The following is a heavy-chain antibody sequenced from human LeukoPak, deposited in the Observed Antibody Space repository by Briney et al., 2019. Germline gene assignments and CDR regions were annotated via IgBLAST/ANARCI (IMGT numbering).Heavy chain of an antibody. CDR3: ASGGVEMATTIDY. J-gene: IGHJ4*02. CDR2: IKQDGSKK. CDR1: GFTFSSYW. Sequence: GGSLRLSCAASGFTFSSYWMSWVRQAPGKGLEWVANIKQDGSKKYYVDSVKGRFTISRDNAKNSLYLQMNSLRAEDTAVYYCASGGVEMATTIDYWGQGTLVTVS. V-gene: IGHV3-7*01. D-gene: IGHD5-24*01.